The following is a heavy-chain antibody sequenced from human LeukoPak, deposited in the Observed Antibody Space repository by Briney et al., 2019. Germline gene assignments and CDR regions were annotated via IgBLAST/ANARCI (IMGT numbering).Heavy chain of an antibody. CDR1: GFTLSTYD. Sequence: GGSLRLSCAASGFTLSTYDMSWVRQAPTKGLEWVSAIGGDGGTTYADSVKGRFTISRDNSKNTLYLQMNSLRAEDTAIYYCAKGLNSGSYRYFDYWGQGTLVPVSS. V-gene: IGHV3-23*01. CDR2: IGGDGGTT. CDR3: AKGLNSGSYRYFDY. J-gene: IGHJ4*02. D-gene: IGHD1-26*01.